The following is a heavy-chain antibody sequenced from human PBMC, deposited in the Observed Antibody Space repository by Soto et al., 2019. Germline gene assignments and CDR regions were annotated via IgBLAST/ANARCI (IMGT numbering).Heavy chain of an antibody. V-gene: IGHV3-53*05. Sequence: EVQLVETGGGLIQPGGSLRLSCAASGFSVSSNYMNWVRQAPGKGLEWLSVIYSGGDTHYEDSVKSRFSVSRDNSSNRVYLEMKCLRVENTAIYYCARDPFSESSLDTRGFQKWGLVTLVTVSS. J-gene: IGHJ4*02. CDR2: IYSGGDT. CDR1: GFSVSSNY. D-gene: IGHD3-22*01. CDR3: ARDPFSESSLDTRGFQK.